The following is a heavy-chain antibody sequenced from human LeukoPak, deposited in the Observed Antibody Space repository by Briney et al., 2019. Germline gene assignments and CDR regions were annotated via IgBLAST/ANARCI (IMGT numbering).Heavy chain of an antibody. V-gene: IGHV3-48*03. CDR2: ISSDSTM. J-gene: IGHJ4*02. Sequence: GSLRLSCAASGFTFSSYEMNWVRQAPGKGLEWVSYISSDSTMYYADSVKGRFTISRDNSKKSLYLQMNSLRIEDTALYYCAKARQDYGGYDSGFDNWGQGTLVTVSS. D-gene: IGHD5-12*01. CDR3: AKARQDYGGYDSGFDN. CDR1: GFTFSSYE.